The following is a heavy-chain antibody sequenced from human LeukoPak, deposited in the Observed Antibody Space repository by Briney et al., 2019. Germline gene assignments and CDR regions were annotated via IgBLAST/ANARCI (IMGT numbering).Heavy chain of an antibody. CDR3: ARVVQDPFGFDY. Sequence: GGSLRLSCAASGFTFSSYSMSWVRQAPGKGLEWVANIKQDGSEKYYVDSVKGRFTISRDNAKNSLYLQMNSLRAEDTAVYYCARVVQDPFGFDYWGQGTLVTVSS. J-gene: IGHJ4*02. CDR1: GFTFSSYS. D-gene: IGHD2-15*01. V-gene: IGHV3-7*01. CDR2: IKQDGSEK.